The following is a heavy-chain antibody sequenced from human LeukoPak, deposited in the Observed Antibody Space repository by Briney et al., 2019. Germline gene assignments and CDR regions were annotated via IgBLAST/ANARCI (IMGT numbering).Heavy chain of an antibody. D-gene: IGHD6-6*01. V-gene: IGHV4-61*02. CDR1: GGSINSGSYY. Sequence: SETLSLTCTVSGGSINSGSYYWSWVRQPAGKGLEWIGRIYTSGSTNYNPSLKSRVTISVDTSKNQFSLKLSSVTAADTAVYYCARFSSSAFDIWGQETMVTVSS. J-gene: IGHJ3*02. CDR3: ARFSSSAFDI. CDR2: IYTSGST.